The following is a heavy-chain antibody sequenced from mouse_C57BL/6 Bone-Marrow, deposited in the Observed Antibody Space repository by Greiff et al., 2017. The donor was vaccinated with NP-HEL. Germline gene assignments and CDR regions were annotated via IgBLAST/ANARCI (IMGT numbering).Heavy chain of an antibody. J-gene: IGHJ4*01. CDR2: IDPENGDT. CDR3: TVYYDYDYAMDY. CDR1: GFNIKDDY. V-gene: IGHV14-4*01. Sequence: EVKLMESGAELVRPGASVKLSCTASGFNIKDDYMHWVKQRPEQGLEWIGWIDPENGDTEYASKFQGKATITADTSSTTAYLQLSSLTSEDTAVYYCTVYYDYDYAMDYWGQGTSVTVSS. D-gene: IGHD2-4*01.